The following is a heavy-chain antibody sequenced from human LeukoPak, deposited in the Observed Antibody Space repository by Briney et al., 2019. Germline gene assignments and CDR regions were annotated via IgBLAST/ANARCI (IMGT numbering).Heavy chain of an antibody. CDR3: ARDLGYSGFDWAP. D-gene: IGHD5-12*01. CDR2: IYHSGST. J-gene: IGHJ5*02. CDR1: GGSISSGGYY. Sequence: PSETLSLTCTVSGGSISSGGYYWSWIRQPPGKGLEWIGYIYHSGSTYYNPSLKSRVTISVDTSKNQFSLNLTSVTAADAAVYYCARDLGYSGFDWAPWGQGTLVTVSS. V-gene: IGHV4-30-2*01.